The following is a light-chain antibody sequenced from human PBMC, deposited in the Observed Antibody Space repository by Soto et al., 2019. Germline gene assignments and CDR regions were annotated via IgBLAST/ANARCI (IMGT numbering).Light chain of an antibody. CDR1: QIICSY. CDR2: DAX. CDR3: QQRNNGPPT. Sequence: LTQTPATLPVSPGQRLTLPCMASQIICSYLAWYQQRPGQPSRXLIYDAXNXXTGIPARFSGSGSGTDLTLTISSLEPEDFAIYLWQQRNNGPPTFGGGTKVE. V-gene: IGKV3-11*01. J-gene: IGKJ4*01.